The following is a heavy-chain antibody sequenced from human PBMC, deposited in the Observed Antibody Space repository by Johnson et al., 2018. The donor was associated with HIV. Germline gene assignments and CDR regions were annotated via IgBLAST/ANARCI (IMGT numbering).Heavy chain of an antibody. Sequence: QMQLVESGGVVVQPGGSLTLSCAASGFTFDDHAIHWVGQAPGKGLEWVAVIGYDGSTKYYADSVKGRLTVSRDNSKNTLYLQMNSLRAEDTAVYYCARDQFMSGGYCSGGSCYSQPSGIWGQGTMVTVSS. D-gene: IGHD2-15*01. CDR1: GFTFDDHA. J-gene: IGHJ3*02. CDR3: ARDQFMSGGYCSGGSCYSQPSGI. V-gene: IGHV3-30*04. CDR2: IGYDGSTK.